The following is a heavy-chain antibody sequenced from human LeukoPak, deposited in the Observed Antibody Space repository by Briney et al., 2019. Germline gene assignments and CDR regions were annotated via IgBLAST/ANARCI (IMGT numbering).Heavy chain of an antibody. J-gene: IGHJ4*02. D-gene: IGHD3-3*01. CDR2: INPSGGST. V-gene: IGHV1-46*01. Sequence: GASVKVSCKASGYSFTSNYIHWVRQAPGQGLEWMGIINPSGGSTSYAQKFQGRVTMTRDTSTSTVYMELSSLRSEDTAVYYCARDWARYDFWSGYYTCGYWGQGTLVTVSS. CDR3: ARDWARYDFWSGYYTCGY. CDR1: GYSFTSNY.